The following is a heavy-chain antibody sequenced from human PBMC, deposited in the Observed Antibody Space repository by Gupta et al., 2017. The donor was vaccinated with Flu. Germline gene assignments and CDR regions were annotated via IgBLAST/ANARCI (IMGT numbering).Heavy chain of an antibody. J-gene: IGHJ4*02. Sequence: QVQLQQWGAGLLKPSETLSLTCAVYGGSFSGYYWSWIRQPPGKGLEWIGEINHSGSTNYNPSLKSRVTISVDTSKNQFSLKLSSVTAADTAVYYCARGRRVIVVVVAAPMDYWGQGTLVTVSS. V-gene: IGHV4-34*01. CDR2: INHSGST. D-gene: IGHD2-15*01. CDR1: GGSFSGYY. CDR3: ARGRRVIVVVVAAPMDY.